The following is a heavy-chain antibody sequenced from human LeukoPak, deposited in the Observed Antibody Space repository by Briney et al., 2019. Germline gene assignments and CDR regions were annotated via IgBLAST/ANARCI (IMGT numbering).Heavy chain of an antibody. Sequence: ASVKVSCKASGYTFTGYYIHWVRQAPGKGLEWMGWINPNSSGTNYAQKFQGRVTMTRDTSISTAYMELSRLTSDDTAVYYCARDRARRYMDVWGKGTTVTVSS. CDR1: GYTFTGYY. V-gene: IGHV1-2*02. CDR3: ARDRARRYMDV. J-gene: IGHJ6*03. CDR2: INPNSSGT.